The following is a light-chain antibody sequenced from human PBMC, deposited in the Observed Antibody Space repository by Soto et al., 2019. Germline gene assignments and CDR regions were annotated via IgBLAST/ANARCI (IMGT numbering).Light chain of an antibody. CDR1: QSLGSD. CDR2: GAS. J-gene: IGKJ1*01. Sequence: EIVMTPSPGTLSLSPGDTATLSCRASQSLGSDLAWYQQKPGQAPRLLIFGASARPTGIPARISGSGSGTEFTLTISSLRSEDFAVYFCQQYYNWPRTFGQGTKVDIK. CDR3: QQYYNWPRT. V-gene: IGKV3-15*01.